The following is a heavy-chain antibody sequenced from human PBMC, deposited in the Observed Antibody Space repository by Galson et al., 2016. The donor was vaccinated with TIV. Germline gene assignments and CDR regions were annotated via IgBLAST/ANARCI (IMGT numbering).Heavy chain of an antibody. J-gene: IGHJ4*02. CDR2: IIPIIGLT. CDR1: GDTFRSYS. CDR3: ATDVAHAFEF. Sequence: SCKASGDTFRSYSVTWVRQAPGQGLEWMGSIIPIIGLTNYAPKFQGRITILADESTTTAYMELNSLRSEDTAVYYCATDVAHAFEFWGQGTLVTVSS. V-gene: IGHV1-69*04.